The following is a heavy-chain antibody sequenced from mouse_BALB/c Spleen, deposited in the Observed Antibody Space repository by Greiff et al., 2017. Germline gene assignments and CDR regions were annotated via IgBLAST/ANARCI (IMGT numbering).Heavy chain of an antibody. CDR1: GYAFTSYN. CDR3: AREGEGTGRWYFDV. J-gene: IGHJ1*01. D-gene: IGHD3-3*01. Sequence: EVQLQQSGPELVKPGASVKVSCKASGYAFTSYNMYWVKQSHGKSLEWIGYIDPYNGGTSYNQKFKGKATLTVDKSSSTAYMHLNSLTSEDSAVYYCAREGEGTGRWYFDVWGAGTTVTVSA. CDR2: IDPYNGGT. V-gene: IGHV1S135*01.